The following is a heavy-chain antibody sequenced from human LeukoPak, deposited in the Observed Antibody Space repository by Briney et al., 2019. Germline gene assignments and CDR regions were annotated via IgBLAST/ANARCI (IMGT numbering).Heavy chain of an antibody. CDR3: ARERRGARGYSYGYAVEFDI. CDR2: INHSGST. J-gene: IGHJ3*02. D-gene: IGHD5-18*01. Sequence: SETLSLTCAVYGGSFSGYYWNWIRQPPGKGLEWIGEINHSGSTNYNPSLKSRVTISVDTSKNQFSLKLSSVTAADTAVYYCARERRGARGYSYGYAVEFDIWGQGTMVTVSS. CDR1: GGSFSGYY. V-gene: IGHV4-34*01.